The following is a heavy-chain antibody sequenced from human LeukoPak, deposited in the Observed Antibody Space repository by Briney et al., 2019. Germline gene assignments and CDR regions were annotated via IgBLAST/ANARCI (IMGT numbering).Heavy chain of an antibody. Sequence: PGGSLRLSCAASGFTFSSYSVNWVRQAPGKGLEWVSSISSSSSYIYYADSVKGRFTISRDNARNSLYLQMNSLRAEDTAFYYCAGDAIVNGAFNIWGQGTMVTVSS. V-gene: IGHV3-21*01. J-gene: IGHJ3*02. D-gene: IGHD2/OR15-2a*01. CDR3: AGDAIVNGAFNI. CDR2: ISSSSSYI. CDR1: GFTFSSYS.